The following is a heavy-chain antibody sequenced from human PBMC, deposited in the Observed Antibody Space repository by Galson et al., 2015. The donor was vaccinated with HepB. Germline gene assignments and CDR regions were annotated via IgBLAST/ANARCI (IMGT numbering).Heavy chain of an antibody. CDR1: GFSLNTSGMC. J-gene: IGHJ6*02. V-gene: IGHV2-70*01. CDR3: ARNPYYYGSGGLDV. Sequence: PALVKPTQTLTLTCTFSGFSLNTSGMCVSWIRQPPGRALEWLALVEWNDDKYYSTSLKTRLTISKDTSKNQVVLTMTNMDPVDTATYYCARNPYYYGSGGLDVWGQGTTVTVSS. CDR2: VEWNDDK. D-gene: IGHD3-10*01.